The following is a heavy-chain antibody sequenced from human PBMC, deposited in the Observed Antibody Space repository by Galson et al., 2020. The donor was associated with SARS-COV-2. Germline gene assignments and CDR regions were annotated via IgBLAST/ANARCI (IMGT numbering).Heavy chain of an antibody. J-gene: IGHJ4*02. V-gene: IGHV3-74*01. Sequence: GGSLRLSCAASGFTFSSYWMHWVRQAPGKGLVWVSRIYSEGSSTSYADSVKGRFTISGGNAKNTLYLQMNSLRAEDTAVYYCARGDMGNDYFDYWGQGTLVTVSS. D-gene: IGHD7-27*01. CDR3: ARGDMGNDYFDY. CDR1: GFTFSSYW. CDR2: IYSEGSST.